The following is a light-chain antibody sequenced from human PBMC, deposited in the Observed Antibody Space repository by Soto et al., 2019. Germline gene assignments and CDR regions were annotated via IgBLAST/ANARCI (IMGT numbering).Light chain of an antibody. CDR2: AAS. V-gene: IGKV1-39*01. J-gene: IGKJ5*01. CDR3: QQTYSTLSIT. Sequence: DIQMTQSPSSLSASVGDRVTITCRASESISRHLNWYQQKPGKAPKILIYAASSLQNGVPSRFRGSGSGTDFTLTFTNLQPEDFATYYCQQTYSTLSITFGQGTRLDI. CDR1: ESISRH.